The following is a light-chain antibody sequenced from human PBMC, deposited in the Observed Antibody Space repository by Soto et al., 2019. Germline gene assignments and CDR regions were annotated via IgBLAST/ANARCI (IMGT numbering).Light chain of an antibody. CDR3: SSYTNINTRACV. CDR1: SGDIGSYNR. Sequence: QSVLTQPASVSGSPGQSITISCTGTSGDIGSYNRDSWYQHHPGKAPKLIIYEVTDRPSGVSNRFSGSKSGNTASLTISGLQAEDEAEYYCSSYTNINTRACVFGTGTKLTVL. CDR2: EVT. J-gene: IGLJ1*01. V-gene: IGLV2-14*01.